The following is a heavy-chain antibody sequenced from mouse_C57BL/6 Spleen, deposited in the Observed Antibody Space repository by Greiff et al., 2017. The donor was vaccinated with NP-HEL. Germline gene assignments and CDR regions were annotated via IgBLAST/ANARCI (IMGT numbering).Heavy chain of an antibody. CDR2: IDPSDSYT. D-gene: IGHD2-1*01. CDR1: GYTFTSYW. J-gene: IGHJ4*01. CDR3: ARGGNYDAMDY. Sequence: QVQLQQPGAELVKPGASVKLSCKASGYTFTSYWMQWVKQRPGQGLEWIGEIDPSDSYTNYNQKFKGKATLTVDTSSSTAYMQLSSLTSEDSAVYYCARGGNYDAMDYWGQGTSVTVSS. V-gene: IGHV1-50*01.